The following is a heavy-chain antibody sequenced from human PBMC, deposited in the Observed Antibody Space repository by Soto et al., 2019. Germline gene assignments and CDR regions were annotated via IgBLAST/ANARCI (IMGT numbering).Heavy chain of an antibody. CDR3: AKDTVRGKIGYYYGLAV. CDR1: GFTFSSYA. D-gene: IGHD3-10*01. CDR2: ISGSGGST. Sequence: PVGSLRLSCAASGFTFSSYAMSWVRQAPGKGLEWVSAISGSGGSTYYADSVKGRFTISRDNSKNTLYLQMNSLRAEDTAVYYCAKDTVRGKIGYYYGLAVWGQGTTVTVSS. J-gene: IGHJ6*02. V-gene: IGHV3-23*01.